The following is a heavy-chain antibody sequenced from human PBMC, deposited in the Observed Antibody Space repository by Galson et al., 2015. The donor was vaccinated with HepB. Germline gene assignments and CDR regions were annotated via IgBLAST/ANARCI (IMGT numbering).Heavy chain of an antibody. CDR2: ISGSGDST. CDR3: AKDDFTAVVQGSYYFDQ. D-gene: IGHD3-10*01. Sequence: SLRLSCAASGFTFSSYAMNWVRQAPGKGLEWVSVISGSGDSTYYADSVKGRFTISRDNLKNTLYLEMRSLRVEDTAVYYCAKDDFTAVVQGSYYFDQWGRGTLVTVSS. J-gene: IGHJ4*02. CDR1: GFTFSSYA. V-gene: IGHV3-23*01.